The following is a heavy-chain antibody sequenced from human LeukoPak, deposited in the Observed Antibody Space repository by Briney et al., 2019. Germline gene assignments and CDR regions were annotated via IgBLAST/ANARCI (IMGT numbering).Heavy chain of an antibody. CDR2: IYYSGST. Sequence: SETLSLTCTVSGGSISSYYWSWIRQPPGKGLEWIGYIYYSGSTNYNPSLKSRVTISVDTSKNQFSLKLSSVTAADTAVYYCARGTCTNGVCFLFDYWGQGTLVTVSS. CDR3: ARGTCTNGVCFLFDY. J-gene: IGHJ4*02. CDR1: GGSISSYY. D-gene: IGHD2-8*01. V-gene: IGHV4-59*12.